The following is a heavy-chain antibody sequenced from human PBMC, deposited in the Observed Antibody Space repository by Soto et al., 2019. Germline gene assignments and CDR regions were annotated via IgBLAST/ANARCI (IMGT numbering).Heavy chain of an antibody. J-gene: IGHJ4*02. CDR2: ISTSSTYI. D-gene: IGHD3-22*01. Sequence: GGSLRLSCAASGFNFSSYSMNWVRQAPGKGLEWVSSISTSSTYIYSADSVQGRFTISRDNAKKSLYLRMNSLRAEDTALYYCARFMKDSTGYYIDYWGQGTQVTVSS. CDR3: ARFMKDSTGYYIDY. CDR1: GFNFSSYS. V-gene: IGHV3-21*01.